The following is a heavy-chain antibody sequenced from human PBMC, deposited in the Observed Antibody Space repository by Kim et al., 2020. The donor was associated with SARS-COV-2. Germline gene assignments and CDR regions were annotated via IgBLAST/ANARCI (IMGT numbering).Heavy chain of an antibody. Sequence: YAQGFTGRFVFALDPSVSTAYLQISSLKAEDTAVYYCARDLGQLAADFDYWGQGTLVTVSS. J-gene: IGHJ4*02. CDR3: ARDLGQLAADFDY. V-gene: IGHV7-4-1*02. D-gene: IGHD6-6*01.